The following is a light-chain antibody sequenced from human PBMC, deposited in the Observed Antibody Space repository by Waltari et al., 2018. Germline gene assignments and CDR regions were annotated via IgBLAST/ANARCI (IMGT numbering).Light chain of an antibody. V-gene: IGLV6-57*02. CDR1: GGSIASTH. CDR2: EDD. J-gene: IGLJ3*02. CDR3: QSYDSANNWV. Sequence: NFMLTQPHSVSASPGKTVPLSCTGTGGSIASTHFPWSLQRPGSAPNTVIYEDDHRPSGVPDRFSGSIDISSNSAFLTISGLTTEDEADYYCQSYDSANNWVFGGGTQLTVL.